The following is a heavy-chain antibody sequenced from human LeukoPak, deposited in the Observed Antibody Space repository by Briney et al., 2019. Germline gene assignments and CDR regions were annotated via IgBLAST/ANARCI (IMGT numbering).Heavy chain of an antibody. J-gene: IGHJ4*02. CDR2: ISYDGSNK. Sequence: PGRSLRLSCAASGFTFSSYAMHWVRQAPGKGLEWVAVISYDGSNKYYADSVKGRFTISRDNSKNTLYLQMNSLRAEDTAVYYCARDFVFWEMGEFDYWGQGTLVTVSS. CDR3: ARDFVFWEMGEFDY. V-gene: IGHV3-30*04. D-gene: IGHD5-24*01. CDR1: GFTFSSYA.